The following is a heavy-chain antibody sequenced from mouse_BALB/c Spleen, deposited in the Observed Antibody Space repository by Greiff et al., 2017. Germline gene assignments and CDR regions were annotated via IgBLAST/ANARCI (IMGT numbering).Heavy chain of an antibody. CDR3: ARERDGYPDY. D-gene: IGHD2-3*01. V-gene: IGHV5-17*02. Sequence: EVQLVESGGGLVQPGGSRKLSCAASGFTFSSFGMHWVRQAPEKGLEWVAYISSGSSTIYYADTVKGRFTISSDNPKNTLFLQMTSLRSEDTAMYYCARERDGYPDYWGQGTTLTVSS. J-gene: IGHJ2*01. CDR1: GFTFSSFG. CDR2: ISSGSSTI.